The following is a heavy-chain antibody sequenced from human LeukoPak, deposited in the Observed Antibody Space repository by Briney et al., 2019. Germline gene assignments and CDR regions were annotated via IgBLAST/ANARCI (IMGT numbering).Heavy chain of an antibody. V-gene: IGHV3-43*01. CDR3: AKDGKNYFDY. CDR2: ISWDGGST. Sequence: GGSLRLSCAASGFIFDHYTMHWFRQAPGKGLEWVSLISWDGGSTYYADSVKGRFTISRGNSKNSLSLQMNSLRAEDTALYYCAKDGKNYFDYWGQGTLVTVSS. CDR1: GFIFDHYT. J-gene: IGHJ4*02.